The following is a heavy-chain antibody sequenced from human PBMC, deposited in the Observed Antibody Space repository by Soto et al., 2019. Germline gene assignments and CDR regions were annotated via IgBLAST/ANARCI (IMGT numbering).Heavy chain of an antibody. Sequence: QVQLVQSGAEVKKPGASVKVSCKASGYTFTSYGISWVRQAPGQGLEWMGWISAYNGNTKYAQKLQGRVSMTTDTPATTAYMELRSLRSDDTAVYYCAIDLGAQIVDHWGQGTLVTVSS. CDR1: GYTFTSYG. CDR2: ISAYNGNT. J-gene: IGHJ4*02. V-gene: IGHV1-18*01. CDR3: AIDLGAQIVDH. D-gene: IGHD1-26*01.